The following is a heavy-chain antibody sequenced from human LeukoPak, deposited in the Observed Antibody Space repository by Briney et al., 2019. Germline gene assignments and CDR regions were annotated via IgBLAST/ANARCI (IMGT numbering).Heavy chain of an antibody. V-gene: IGHV3-21*01. Sequence: GGSLRLSCAASGFTFSDYTLNWVRQPPGKGLEWVSSITGDSTYIYYADSVKGRFTISRDNAKNSLYLNISSLRAEDTAVYYCARVQGSPYWGQGTLVTVSS. J-gene: IGHJ4*02. CDR2: ITGDSTYI. CDR3: ARVQGSPY. CDR1: GFTFSDYT.